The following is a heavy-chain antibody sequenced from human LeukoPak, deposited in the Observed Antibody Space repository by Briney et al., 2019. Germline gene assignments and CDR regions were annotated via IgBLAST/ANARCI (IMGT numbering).Heavy chain of an antibody. Sequence: PGGSLRPSCAASGFTFSSYGMHWVRQAPGKGLEWVAFIRYDGSNKYYADSVKGRFTISRDNSKNTLYLQMNSLRAEDTAVYYCANVAAAGLPFDYYYYMDVWGKGTTVTASS. CDR3: ANVAAAGLPFDYYYYMDV. D-gene: IGHD6-13*01. CDR2: IRYDGSNK. V-gene: IGHV3-30*02. J-gene: IGHJ6*03. CDR1: GFTFSSYG.